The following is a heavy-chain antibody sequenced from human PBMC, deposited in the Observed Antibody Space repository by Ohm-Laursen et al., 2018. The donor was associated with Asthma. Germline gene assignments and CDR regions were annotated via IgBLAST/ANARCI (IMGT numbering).Heavy chain of an antibody. V-gene: IGHV3-23*01. Sequence: SLRLSCTASGAGITFSKYAMSWVRQAPGKGLEWVSGITASGGTTYYADSVKGRFTISRDESKNTLFLQMNSLRAEDTALYYCAKGDLGWYGNSAYSHWGQGTLVTVST. CDR1: GAGITFSKYA. CDR2: ITASGGTT. J-gene: IGHJ4*02. CDR3: AKGDLGWYGNSAYSH. D-gene: IGHD3-22*01.